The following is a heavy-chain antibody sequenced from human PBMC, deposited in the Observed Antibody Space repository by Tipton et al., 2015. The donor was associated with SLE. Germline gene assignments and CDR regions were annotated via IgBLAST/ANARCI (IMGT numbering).Heavy chain of an antibody. D-gene: IGHD3-16*01. Sequence: TLSLTCTVSGGSISSSSYYWGWIRQPPGKGLEWIGSIYYSGSTYYNPSLKSRVTMSVDTSKNQFSLKLNSMIAADTAVYYCARDGGNSSVWFDYWGQGKLVTVSS. CDR2: IYYSGST. V-gene: IGHV4-39*07. CDR3: ARDGGNSSVWFDY. J-gene: IGHJ4*02. CDR1: GGSISSSSYY.